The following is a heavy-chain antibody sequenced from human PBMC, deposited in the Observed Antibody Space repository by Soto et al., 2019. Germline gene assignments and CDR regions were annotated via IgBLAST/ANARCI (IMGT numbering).Heavy chain of an antibody. CDR3: ARPPLPGYSIHFNS. J-gene: IGHJ4*02. D-gene: IGHD2-15*01. CDR2: VYPRDSDT. CDR1: GYIFIDYW. V-gene: IGHV5-51*07. Sequence: GESLKFSCKASGYIFIDYWIGWVHQMPGKGLEWMGIVYPRDSDTRYSPSFQGQVTISADRSTGTAFLQWRSLKASDTALYYCARPPLPGYSIHFNSWGQGTLVTVSS.